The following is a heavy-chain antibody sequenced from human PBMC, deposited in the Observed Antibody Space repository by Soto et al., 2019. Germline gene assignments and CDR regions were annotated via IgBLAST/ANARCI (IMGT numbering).Heavy chain of an antibody. V-gene: IGHV4-31*03. J-gene: IGHJ3*02. Sequence: ASETLSLTCTVSGGSISSGGYYWSWIRQHPGKGLEWIGYIYYSGSTYYNPSLKSRVTISVDTSKNQFSLKLSSVTAADTAVYYCARGYPRDIVVVILVDAFDIWGQGTMVTVSS. D-gene: IGHD3-22*01. CDR3: ARGYPRDIVVVILVDAFDI. CDR1: GGSISSGGYY. CDR2: IYYSGST.